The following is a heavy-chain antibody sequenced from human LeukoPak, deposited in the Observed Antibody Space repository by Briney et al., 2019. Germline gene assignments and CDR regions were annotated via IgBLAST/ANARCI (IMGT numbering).Heavy chain of an antibody. CDR1: GGSFSGYY. Sequence: SVTLSLTCAVYGGSFSGYYWSWIRQPPGKGLEWIGEINHSGSTNYNPSLKSRVTISVDTSKNQFSLKLSSVTAADTAVYYCARRVGYSGYDYWGQGTLVTVSS. D-gene: IGHD5-12*01. CDR3: ARRVGYSGYDY. J-gene: IGHJ4*02. V-gene: IGHV4-34*01. CDR2: INHSGST.